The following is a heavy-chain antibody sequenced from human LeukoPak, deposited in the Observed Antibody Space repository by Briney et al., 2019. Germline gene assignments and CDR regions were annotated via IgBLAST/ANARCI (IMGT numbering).Heavy chain of an antibody. CDR2: IWYDGSNK. V-gene: IGHV3-33*01. CDR1: GFTFSSYG. CDR3: ARESYYGSGTNWFDP. Sequence: GGSLRLSCAAPGFTFSSYGMHWVRQAPGKGLEWVAVIWYDGSNKYYADSVKGRFTISRDNSKNTLYLQMNSLRAEDTAVYYCARESYYGSGTNWFDPWGQGTLVTVSS. D-gene: IGHD3-10*01. J-gene: IGHJ5*02.